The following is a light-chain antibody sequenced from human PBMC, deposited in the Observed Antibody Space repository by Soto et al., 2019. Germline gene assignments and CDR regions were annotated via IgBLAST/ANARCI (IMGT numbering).Light chain of an antibody. Sequence: ERVMTQSPATLSVSPGETVTLSCRASQTISGNLAWYQQKRGQAPRLLIYGASTRAPGVPPRFTGSGSGTELTLTVSSLQSEDFAVYYCQQYDKLVTFGPGNKVVI. CDR2: GAS. V-gene: IGKV3-15*01. CDR1: QTISGN. J-gene: IGKJ3*01. CDR3: QQYDKLVT.